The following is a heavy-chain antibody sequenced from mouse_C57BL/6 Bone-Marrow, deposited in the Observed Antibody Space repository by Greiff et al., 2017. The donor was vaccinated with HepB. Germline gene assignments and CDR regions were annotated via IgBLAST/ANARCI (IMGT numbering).Heavy chain of an antibody. D-gene: IGHD1-1*01. CDR1: GYTFTSYW. CDR2: IDPSDSYT. J-gene: IGHJ2*01. CDR3: ARSYGSSFFDY. V-gene: IGHV1-69*01. Sequence: VQLQQPGAELVMPGASVKLSCKASGYTFTSYWMHWVKQRPGQGLEWIGEIDPSDSYTNYNQKFKGKSTLTVDKSSSTAYMQLSSLTSEDSAVYYCARSYGSSFFDYWGQGTTLTVSS.